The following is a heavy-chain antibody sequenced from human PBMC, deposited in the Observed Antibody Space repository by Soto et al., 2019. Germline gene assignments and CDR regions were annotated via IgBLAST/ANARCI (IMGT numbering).Heavy chain of an antibody. CDR1: GYTFTSYG. J-gene: IGHJ6*02. D-gene: IGHD3-22*01. Sequence: ASVKVSCKASGYTFTSYGINWVRQAPGQGLEWMGWISAYNGNTNYAQKLQGRVTMTTDTSTSTAYMELRSLRSDDTAVYYCAREKYYYDSSGYLGGMDVWGQGTTVTVSS. CDR2: ISAYNGNT. CDR3: AREKYYYDSSGYLGGMDV. V-gene: IGHV1-18*01.